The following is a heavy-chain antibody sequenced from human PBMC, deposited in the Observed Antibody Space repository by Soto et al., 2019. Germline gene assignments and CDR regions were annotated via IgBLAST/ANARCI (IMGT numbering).Heavy chain of an antibody. CDR2: IYHSGGT. J-gene: IGHJ4*02. CDR3: ARDAPNTGPFDS. Sequence: SETLSLTCTVSGGSISSSNWWRWVRQPPGKGLEWLGEIYHSGGTNYNPSLKSRLTISIDRSKNQFSLKLTSVTAADTAVYYCARDAPNTGPFDSWGQGTLVTVSS. V-gene: IGHV4-4*02. CDR1: GGSISSSNW. D-gene: IGHD7-27*01.